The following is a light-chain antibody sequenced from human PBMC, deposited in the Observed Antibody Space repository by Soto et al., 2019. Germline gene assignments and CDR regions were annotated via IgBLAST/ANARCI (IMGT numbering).Light chain of an antibody. J-gene: IGKJ1*01. CDR2: WAS. Sequence: DIVMTQSPDSLAVSLGERATINCKSSQSVLYSFNNNNYLAWYQQKPGQPPKLLIYWASTRESGVPDRFSGGGSGTDFTLTISSLQAEDVAVYYCQQYYDTPATFGQGTKVEIK. V-gene: IGKV4-1*01. CDR1: QSVLYSFNNNNY. CDR3: QQYYDTPAT.